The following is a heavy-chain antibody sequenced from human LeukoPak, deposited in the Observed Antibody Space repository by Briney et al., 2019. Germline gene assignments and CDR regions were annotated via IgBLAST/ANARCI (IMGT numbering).Heavy chain of an antibody. CDR2: INPSGGST. J-gene: IGHJ4*02. CDR1: GYTFTGYH. CDR3: AREQGHDYYGSGIRDY. Sequence: ASVKVSCKASGYTFTGYHMHWVRQATGQGLEWMGIINPSGGSTSYAQKFQGRVTMTRDTSTITVYMELSSLRSEDTAVYYCAREQGHDYYGSGIRDYWGQGTLVTVSS. D-gene: IGHD3-10*01. V-gene: IGHV1-46*01.